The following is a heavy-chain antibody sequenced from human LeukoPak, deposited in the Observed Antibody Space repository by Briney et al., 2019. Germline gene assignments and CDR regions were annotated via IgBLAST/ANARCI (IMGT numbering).Heavy chain of an antibody. Sequence: GGSLRLSCAASGFSIRGYWMHWVRQAPGKGLMWVSRIKSDGSWTNYADSVMGRFTISRDNAKNTLFLQMVGLRAEDTAIYYCVRDGDAYDFDLWGQGILVTASS. J-gene: IGHJ4*02. CDR2: IKSDGSWT. CDR1: GFSIRGYW. D-gene: IGHD5-12*01. CDR3: VRDGDAYDFDL. V-gene: IGHV3-74*01.